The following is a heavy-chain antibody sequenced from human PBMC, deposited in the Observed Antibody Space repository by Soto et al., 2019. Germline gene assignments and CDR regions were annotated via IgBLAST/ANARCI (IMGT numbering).Heavy chain of an antibody. CDR2: ISYDRSKK. Sequence: QVQLVESGGGVVQPGTSLRLSCAASGFTFTSYGLHWVRQAPGKGLEWVAGISYDRSKKYFADSVKGRFTISRDNPRSTLFLDMNSLRGEDTAIYYCAKTWFGEDNYGMDVWGQGTTVTVSS. D-gene: IGHD3-10*01. V-gene: IGHV3-30*18. J-gene: IGHJ6*02. CDR3: AKTWFGEDNYGMDV. CDR1: GFTFTSYG.